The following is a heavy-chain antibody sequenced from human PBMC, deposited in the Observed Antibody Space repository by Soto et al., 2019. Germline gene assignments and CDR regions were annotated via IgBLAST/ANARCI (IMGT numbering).Heavy chain of an antibody. Sequence: GGSLRLSCAASGFPFTKAWMTWVRQAPGKGLEWVGRIRSKTSSETREYAAPVKGRFTISRDDSKNMLYMEMNSLKIEDTGVYYCTTDGFTGIVGIWGQGTMVTVSS. CDR3: TTDGFTGIVGI. CDR1: GFPFTKAW. CDR2: IRSKTSSETR. D-gene: IGHD3-22*01. V-gene: IGHV3-15*01. J-gene: IGHJ3*02.